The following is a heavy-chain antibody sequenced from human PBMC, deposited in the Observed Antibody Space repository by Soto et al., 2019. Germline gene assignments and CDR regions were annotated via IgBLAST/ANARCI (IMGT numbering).Heavy chain of an antibody. CDR3: ARVRTHYGSGTYDWFDP. Sequence: SETLSLTCTVSGDSVTSNDYYWSWIRQPPGKGLEYIGYIYYSGSTNYNPSLKCRVAISLDTSKNQFSLKVRSVTAADTVLYFCARVRTHYGSGTYDWFDPWGQGTQVTVSS. CDR2: IYYSGST. J-gene: IGHJ5*02. V-gene: IGHV4-61*08. D-gene: IGHD3-10*01. CDR1: GDSVTSNDYY.